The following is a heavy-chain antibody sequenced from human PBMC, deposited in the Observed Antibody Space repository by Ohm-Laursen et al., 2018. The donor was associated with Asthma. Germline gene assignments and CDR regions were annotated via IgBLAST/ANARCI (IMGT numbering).Heavy chain of an antibody. D-gene: IGHD3-10*01. CDR2: ISSSSSYI. CDR3: ARAHPIIGSPGDY. J-gene: IGHJ4*02. Sequence: SLRLSCAASGFTFSSYSMNWVRQAPGKGLEWVSISSSSSYIYYADSVKGRFTISRDNAKNSLYLQMNSLRAEDTAVYYCARAHPIIGSPGDYWGQGTLVTVSA. CDR1: GFTFSSYS. V-gene: IGHV3-21*01.